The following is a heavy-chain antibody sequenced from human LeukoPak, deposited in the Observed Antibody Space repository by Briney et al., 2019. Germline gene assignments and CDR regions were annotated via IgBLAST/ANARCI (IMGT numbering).Heavy chain of an antibody. CDR1: GFTFSSYS. CDR2: ISGHGDST. V-gene: IGHV3-23*01. CDR3: AKSGYSSSWYLAN. D-gene: IGHD6-13*01. Sequence: PGGSLRLSCAASGFTFSSYSMNWVRQAPGKGLEWVSTISGHGDSTYYADSVKGRFTISRDNSKNTLYLQMNSLRAEDTAVYYCAKSGYSSSWYLANWGQGTLVTVSS. J-gene: IGHJ4*02.